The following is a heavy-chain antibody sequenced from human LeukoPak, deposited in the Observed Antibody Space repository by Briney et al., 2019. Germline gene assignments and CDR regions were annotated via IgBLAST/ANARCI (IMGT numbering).Heavy chain of an antibody. CDR3: ARGYDILTGYQSYFDY. CDR1: GFTFSSYS. CDR2: ISSSGKTI. Sequence: PGGSLRLSCAASGFTFSSYSMNWVRHAPGKGLEWVSYISSSGKTIYYADSVKGRFTISRDSAKNSLYLQMNSLRADDTAVYYCARGYDILTGYQSYFDYWGQGTLVTVSS. J-gene: IGHJ4*02. D-gene: IGHD3-9*01. V-gene: IGHV3-48*04.